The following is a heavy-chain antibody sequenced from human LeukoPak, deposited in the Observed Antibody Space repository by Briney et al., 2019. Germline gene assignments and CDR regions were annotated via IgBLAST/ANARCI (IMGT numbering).Heavy chain of an antibody. CDR2: ISGSGGTT. Sequence: GGSLRLSCADSGFTFSSYAMSWIRQAPGEGLEWVSAISGSGGTTYYADSVKGRFTISRDNSKNTLYLQMNSLRAEDTAVYYCAKDRLYFDYWGQGTLVTVSS. CDR1: GFTFSSYA. CDR3: AKDRLYFDY. J-gene: IGHJ4*02. V-gene: IGHV3-23*01. D-gene: IGHD6-25*01.